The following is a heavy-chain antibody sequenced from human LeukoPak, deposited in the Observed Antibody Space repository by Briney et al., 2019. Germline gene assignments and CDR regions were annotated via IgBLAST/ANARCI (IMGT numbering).Heavy chain of an antibody. J-gene: IGHJ6*03. D-gene: IGHD4-17*01. CDR2: ISSSSSTI. CDR3: ARARGYGDYTRRPYYYYYMDV. V-gene: IGHV3-48*01. Sequence: PGGSLRLSCAASGFTFSSYSMNWVRQAPGKGLEWVSYISSSSSTIYYADSVKGRFTISRDNAKNSLYLQMNSLRAEDTAVYYCARARGYGDYTRRPYYYYYMDVWGKGTTVTVSS. CDR1: GFTFSSYS.